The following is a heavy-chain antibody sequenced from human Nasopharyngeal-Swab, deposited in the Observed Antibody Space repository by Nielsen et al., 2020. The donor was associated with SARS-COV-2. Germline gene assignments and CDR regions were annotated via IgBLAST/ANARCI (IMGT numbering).Heavy chain of an antibody. CDR1: GGSISSGGYY. CDR3: ARAYYDILTARGPLYYYYMDV. J-gene: IGHJ6*03. Sequence: LRLSCTVSGGSISSGGYYWSWIRQHPGKGLEWIGYIYYSGSTYYNPSLKSRVTISVDTSKNQFSLKLSSVTAADTAVYYCARAYYDILTARGPLYYYYMDVWGKGTTVTVSS. CDR2: IYYSGST. V-gene: IGHV4-31*03. D-gene: IGHD3-9*01.